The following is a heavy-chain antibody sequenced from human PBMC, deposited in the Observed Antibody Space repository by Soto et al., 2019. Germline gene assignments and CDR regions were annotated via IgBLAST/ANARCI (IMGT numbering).Heavy chain of an antibody. V-gene: IGHV1-2*02. CDR3: ARGGLVAATVLWFDP. D-gene: IGHD1-26*01. J-gene: IGHJ5*02. CDR1: GYTFTGYY. CDR2: INPSSGGT. Sequence: GASVKVSCKASGYTFTGYYIHWVRQAPGQGLEWMGWINPSSGGTDYAQKFQGRVTMTRDTSINTAYMELSRLRSDDTAVFYCARGGLVAATVLWFDPWGQGTLVTVSS.